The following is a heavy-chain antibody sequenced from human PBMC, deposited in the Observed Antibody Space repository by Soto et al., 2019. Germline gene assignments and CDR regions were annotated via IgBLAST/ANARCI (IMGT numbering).Heavy chain of an antibody. CDR3: ATSYGSGSSPFDY. V-gene: IGHV1-69*02. J-gene: IGHJ4*02. CDR1: GDTFSFYT. D-gene: IGHD3-10*01. Sequence: QVQLVQSGAEVKKPGSSVKVSCKASGDTFSFYTLNWVRQAPGQGFEWVGRVNPILAMSSSAHTFQGRVSMFADKSTGTAYMELRSLRSDDTAVYYGATSYGSGSSPFDYWGQGTLVTVSS. CDR2: VNPILAMS.